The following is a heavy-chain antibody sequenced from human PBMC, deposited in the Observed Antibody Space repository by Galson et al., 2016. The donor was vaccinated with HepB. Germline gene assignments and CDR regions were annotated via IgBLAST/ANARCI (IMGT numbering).Heavy chain of an antibody. CDR3: AKVATPNRNYENWFDS. J-gene: IGHJ5*01. Sequence: SLRLCCAAAGLTFGSYAMTWGRPAAGKGPEWVANIKQDGSEKYYVDSVKGRFTISRDNAKNSLYLQMNSPRAEDTAMYYCAKVATPNRNYENWFDSWGQGTLVTVSS. CDR1: GLTFGSYA. D-gene: IGHD4-11*01. CDR2: IKQDGSEK. V-gene: IGHV3-7*01.